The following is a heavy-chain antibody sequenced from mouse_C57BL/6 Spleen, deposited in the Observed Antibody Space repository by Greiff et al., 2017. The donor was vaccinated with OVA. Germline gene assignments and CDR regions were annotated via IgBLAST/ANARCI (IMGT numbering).Heavy chain of an antibody. CDR2: IWPGGGT. V-gene: IGHV2-9-1*01. Sequence: VQRVESGPGLVAPSQSLSITCTVSGFSLTSYAISWVRQPPGKGLEWLGVIWPGGGTNYNSALNSRLSISKDNSKSQVFLKMNSLQTDDTARYYCARNTADYYAIDYWGQGTSVTVSS. CDR3: ARNTADYYAIDY. CDR1: GFSLTSYA. J-gene: IGHJ4*01.